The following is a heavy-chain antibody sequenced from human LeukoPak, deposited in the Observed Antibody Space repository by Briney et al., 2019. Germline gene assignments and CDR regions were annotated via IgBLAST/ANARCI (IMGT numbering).Heavy chain of an antibody. D-gene: IGHD4-17*01. Sequence: PSETMSLTCTVSGGSISSYYWSWIRQPPGKGLEWIGYIYYSGSTNYNPSLKSRVTISIDTSKNQFSLKLSSVTAADTAVDYCARSDYGDYGDFDYWGQGTLVTVSS. CDR3: ARSDYGDYGDFDY. CDR2: IYYSGST. V-gene: IGHV4-59*01. CDR1: GGSISSYY. J-gene: IGHJ4*02.